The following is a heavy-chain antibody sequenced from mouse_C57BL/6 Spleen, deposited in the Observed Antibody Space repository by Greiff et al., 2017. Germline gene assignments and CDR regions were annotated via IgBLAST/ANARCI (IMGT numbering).Heavy chain of an antibody. V-gene: IGHV10-1*01. Sequence: DVKLQESGGGLVQPKGSLKLSCAASGFSFNTYAMNWVRQAPGKGLEWVACIRSKSNNYATYYAASGKDRFTISRNVSEDKLYMKMNNLKTGDTAMYNCMSLSNWDGPFAYWGQGTLVTVSA. D-gene: IGHD4-1*01. CDR2: IRSKSNNYAT. CDR3: MSLSNWDGPFAY. CDR1: GFSFNTYA. J-gene: IGHJ3*01.